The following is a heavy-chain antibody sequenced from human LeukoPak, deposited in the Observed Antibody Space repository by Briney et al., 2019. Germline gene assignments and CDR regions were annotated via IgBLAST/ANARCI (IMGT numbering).Heavy chain of an antibody. CDR2: IYHSGST. D-gene: IGHD1-14*01. CDR3: ARGDLREPNNLFDP. Sequence: SQTLSLTCAVSGGSISSGGYSWSWIRQPPGKGLEWIGYIYHSGSTYYNPSLKSRVTISVDRSKNQFSLKLSSVTAADTAVYYWARGDLREPNNLFDPRGQGNPVTVSS. V-gene: IGHV4-30-2*01. J-gene: IGHJ5*01. CDR1: GGSISSGGYS.